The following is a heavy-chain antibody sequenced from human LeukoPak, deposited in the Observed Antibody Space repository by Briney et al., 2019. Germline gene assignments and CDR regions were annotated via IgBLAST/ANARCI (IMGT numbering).Heavy chain of an antibody. CDR2: IYHSGST. D-gene: IGHD4-11*01. V-gene: IGHV4-30-2*01. CDR3: ARTPGNDYTLDY. CDR1: GGSIRSGGYY. Sequence: SETLSLTCTVSGGSIRSGGYYWSWIRQPPGKGLEWIGYIYHSGSTYYNPSLKSRVTISVDRSKNQFSLKLSSVTAADTAVYYCARTPGNDYTLDYWGQGTLVTVSS. J-gene: IGHJ4*02.